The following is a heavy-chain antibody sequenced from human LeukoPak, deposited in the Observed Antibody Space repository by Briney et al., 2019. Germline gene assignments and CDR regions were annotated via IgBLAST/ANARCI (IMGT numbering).Heavy chain of an antibody. D-gene: IGHD6-13*01. J-gene: IGHJ4*02. CDR1: GFTFSSYG. CDR2: ISYDGSNK. V-gene: IGHV3-30*18. CDR3: AKDRLQIAAAGTGVFDY. Sequence: PGRSLRLSCAASGFTFSSYGMHWVRQAPGKGLEWVAVISYDGSNKYYADSVKGRFTISRDNSKNTLYLQMNSLRAEDTAVYYCAKDRLQIAAAGTGVFDYWGQGTLITVSS.